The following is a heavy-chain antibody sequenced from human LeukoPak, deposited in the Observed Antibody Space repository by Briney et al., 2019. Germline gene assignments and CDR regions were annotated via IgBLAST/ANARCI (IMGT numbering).Heavy chain of an antibody. Sequence: ASVKVSCKASGYTFTSYGISWVRQAPGQGLEWMGWISAYNGNTNYAQKLQGRVTMTTDTSTSTAYMGLRSLRSDDTAVYYCARGPLWFGDFPNFDYWGQGTLVTVSS. J-gene: IGHJ4*02. V-gene: IGHV1-18*01. CDR1: GYTFTSYG. D-gene: IGHD3-10*01. CDR3: ARGPLWFGDFPNFDY. CDR2: ISAYNGNT.